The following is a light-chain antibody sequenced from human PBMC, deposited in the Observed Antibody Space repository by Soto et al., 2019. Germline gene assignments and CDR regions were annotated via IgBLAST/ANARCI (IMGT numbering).Light chain of an antibody. Sequence: EIVLTQSPGTLSLSPGERATLTCRASQSVRSNFLAWYQQKPGQAPGLLIYGASNRATGIPDRFSGSGSGTDFTLTITRLEPEDFAMYYCQRYDSLRTFGQGTKVDI. CDR2: GAS. CDR3: QRYDSLRT. J-gene: IGKJ1*01. V-gene: IGKV3-20*01. CDR1: QSVRSNF.